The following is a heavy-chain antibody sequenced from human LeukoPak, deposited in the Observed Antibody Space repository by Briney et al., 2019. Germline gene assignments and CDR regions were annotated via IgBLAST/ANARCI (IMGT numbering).Heavy chain of an antibody. V-gene: IGHV3-23*01. CDR1: RFTFSSHA. J-gene: IGHJ6*02. Sequence: GGSLRLSCAASRFTFSSHAMSWVRQAPGKGLEWVSVIRDSGGSTYYADSVKGRFTISRDNSKNTLYLQMNSLRAEDTAVYYCAKDGYCSGGRCYPSGMDVWGQGTTVIVSS. CDR3: AKDGYCSGGRCYPSGMDV. D-gene: IGHD2-15*01. CDR2: IRDSGGST.